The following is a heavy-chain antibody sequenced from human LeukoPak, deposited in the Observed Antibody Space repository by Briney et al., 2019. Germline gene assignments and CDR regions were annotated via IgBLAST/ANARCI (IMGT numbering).Heavy chain of an antibody. CDR2: IYYSGST. D-gene: IGHD6-19*01. J-gene: IGHJ4*02. CDR1: GGSISSYY. V-gene: IGHV4-59*01. CDR3: ARSGYSSGMARLDY. Sequence: PSETLSLTCTVSGGSISSYYWSWIRQPPGKGLERIGYIYYSGSTNYNPSLKSRVTISVDTSKNQFSLKLSSVTAADTAVYYCARSGYSSGMARLDYWGQGTLVTVSS.